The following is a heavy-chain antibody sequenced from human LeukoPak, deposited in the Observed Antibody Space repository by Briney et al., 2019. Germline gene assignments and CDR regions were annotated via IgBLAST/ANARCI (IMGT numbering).Heavy chain of an antibody. CDR3: AKDISSWLDAFDI. CDR2: ISWSGGGI. J-gene: IGHJ3*02. D-gene: IGHD6-13*01. Sequence: AGGSLRLSCAASGFTFDDYAMHWVRQAPGKGLEWVSGISWSGGGIGYADSVKGRFTISRDNAKNSLYLEMNSLRPEDTAFYYCAKDISSWLDAFDIWGQGTMVTVSS. CDR1: GFTFDDYA. V-gene: IGHV3-9*01.